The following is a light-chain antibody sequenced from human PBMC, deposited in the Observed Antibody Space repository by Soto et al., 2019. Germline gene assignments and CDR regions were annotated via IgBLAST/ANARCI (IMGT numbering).Light chain of an antibody. V-gene: IGKV1-9*01. CDR2: LAS. CDR1: QGIRNP. Sequence: IQLTQSPSSLSASVGDRVTITCRASQGIRNPLAWYQQKPGKVPKLLIYLASTLQSVVPSRFSGSGSGTEFTLNISGLQPEDFSTYYCQQVASYPITFGQGTRLEIK. CDR3: QQVASYPIT. J-gene: IGKJ5*01.